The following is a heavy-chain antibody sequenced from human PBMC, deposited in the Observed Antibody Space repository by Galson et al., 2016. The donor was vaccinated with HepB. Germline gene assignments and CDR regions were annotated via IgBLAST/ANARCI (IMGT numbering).Heavy chain of an antibody. CDR1: GFTFTSYS. J-gene: IGHJ4*02. V-gene: IGHV3-7*01. CDR3: TRGNLVGY. Sequence: SLRLSCAASGFTFTSYSMTWVRQAPGKGLEWVGNINRDGSETNYVDSVKGRFTISRDNAKNSLFLQMHSLRVGDTAVYYCTRGNLVGYWGQGTLVIVSS. D-gene: IGHD2-8*02. CDR2: INRDGSET.